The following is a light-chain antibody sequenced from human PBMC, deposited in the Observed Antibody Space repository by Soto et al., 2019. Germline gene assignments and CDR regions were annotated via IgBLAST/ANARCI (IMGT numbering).Light chain of an antibody. J-gene: IGKJ2*01. CDR3: QQYTNWPYT. CDR2: GAS. Sequence: EIVMTQSPATLSVSPGERASLSCRASQSVGSNLAWYQQTAGQAPRLLIYGASTRATGIPARFSGSGSGTECPLTISSLQSEDFAVYSCQQYTNWPYTFGQGTKLEIK. V-gene: IGKV3-15*01. CDR1: QSVGSN.